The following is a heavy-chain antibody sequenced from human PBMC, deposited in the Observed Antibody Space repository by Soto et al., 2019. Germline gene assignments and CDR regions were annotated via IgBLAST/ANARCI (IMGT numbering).Heavy chain of an antibody. CDR2: IWYDGSNK. CDR1: GFTFSSYG. D-gene: IGHD2-15*01. Sequence: PGGSLRLSCAASGFTFSSYGMHWVRQAPGKGLEWVAVIWYDGSNKYYADSVKGRFTISRDNSKNTLYLQMNSLRAEDTAVYYCARDKVVAAPTADYYYYGMDVWGQGTTVTVSS. V-gene: IGHV3-33*01. CDR3: ARDKVVAAPTADYYYYGMDV. J-gene: IGHJ6*02.